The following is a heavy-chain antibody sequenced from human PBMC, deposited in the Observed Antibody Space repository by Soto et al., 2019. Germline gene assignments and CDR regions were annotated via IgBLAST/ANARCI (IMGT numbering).Heavy chain of an antibody. Sequence: ASVKVSCKASGYTFTSYFIHWVRQAPGQGFEWMGWINPKSRGTTYAQKFQGRVTMTRDTSNSTAYMELRGLRSDDTAIYYCARVTLKAGNWFDPWGQGTLVTVSS. CDR3: ARVTLKAGNWFDP. J-gene: IGHJ5*02. CDR2: INPKSRGT. V-gene: IGHV1-2*02. CDR1: GYTFTSYF.